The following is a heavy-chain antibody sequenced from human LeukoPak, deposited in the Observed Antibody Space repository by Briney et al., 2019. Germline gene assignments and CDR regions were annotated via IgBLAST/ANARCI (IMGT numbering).Heavy chain of an antibody. CDR1: GFTFSSYG. D-gene: IGHD6-19*01. Sequence: GRSLRLSCAASGFTFSSYGMHWVRQAPGKGLEWVAVISYDGSNKYYADSVKGRFTISRDNSKNTLYLQMNSLRAEDTAVYYCAKDRGGSGWYFDYWGQGTLVTVSS. CDR3: AKDRGGSGWYFDY. J-gene: IGHJ4*02. V-gene: IGHV3-30*18. CDR2: ISYDGSNK.